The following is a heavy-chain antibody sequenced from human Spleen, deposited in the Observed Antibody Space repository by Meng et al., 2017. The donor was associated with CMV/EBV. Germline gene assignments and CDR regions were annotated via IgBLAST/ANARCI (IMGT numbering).Heavy chain of an antibody. CDR2: INPNSGGT. Sequence: ASVKVSCKASGYTFTGYYVHWVRQAPGQGLEWVGWINPNSGGTNYAQKFQGRVTMTRDTSISTAYMELSRLRSDDTAVYYCAILGVGATTLFDYWGQGTLVTVSS. CDR3: AILGVGATTLFDY. V-gene: IGHV1-2*02. D-gene: IGHD1-26*01. CDR1: GYTFTGYY. J-gene: IGHJ4*02.